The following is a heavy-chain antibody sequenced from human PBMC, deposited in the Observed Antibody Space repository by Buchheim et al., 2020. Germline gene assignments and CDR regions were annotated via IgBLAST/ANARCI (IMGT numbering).Heavy chain of an antibody. D-gene: IGHD2-2*02. Sequence: QVHLQESGPGLVKPSQTLSLTCTVSGGSISSGSYYWSWIRRPPGKGLEWIGYISYSGGTNYNPSLKSRVTMSLDTSKNQLSLKLTSVTAADTAVYYCASGGGYCSSTSCYNLGWFDPWGQGIL. CDR1: GGSISSGSYY. CDR2: ISYSGGT. V-gene: IGHV4-61*01. J-gene: IGHJ5*02. CDR3: ASGGGYCSSTSCYNLGWFDP.